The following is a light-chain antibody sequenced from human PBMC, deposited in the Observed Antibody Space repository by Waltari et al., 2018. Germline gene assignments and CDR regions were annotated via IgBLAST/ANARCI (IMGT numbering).Light chain of an antibody. Sequence: QSAPTQPPSVSGSPGQSVTISCSGTSSDVGGYNYVSWYQQHPGKAPKLMIYGVSIRPSGVSDRLSGSKSGNTASLTISGLQAEDEADYYCCSYTTSSTWVFGGGTRLTVL. V-gene: IGLV2-14*01. CDR2: GVS. CDR1: SSDVGGYNY. CDR3: CSYTTSSTWV. J-gene: IGLJ2*01.